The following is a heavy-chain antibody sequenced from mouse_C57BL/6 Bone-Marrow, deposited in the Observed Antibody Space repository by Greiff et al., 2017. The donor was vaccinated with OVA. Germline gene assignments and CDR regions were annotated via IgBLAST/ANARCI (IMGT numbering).Heavy chain of an antibody. D-gene: IGHD1-1*01. CDR1: GYTFTTYP. CDR2: FHPYNDDT. CDR3: ARSIYFNWYFDV. Sequence: VHLVESGAELVKPGASVKMSCKASGYTFTTYPIEWMKQNHGKSLEWIGNFHPYNDDTKYNEKFKGKATLTVEKSSSTVYLELSRLTSDDSAVYYCARSIYFNWYFDVWGTGTTVTVSS. J-gene: IGHJ1*03. V-gene: IGHV1-47*01.